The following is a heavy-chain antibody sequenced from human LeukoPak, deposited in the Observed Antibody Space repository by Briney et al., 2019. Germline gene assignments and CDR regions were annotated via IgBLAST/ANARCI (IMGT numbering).Heavy chain of an antibody. J-gene: IGHJ3*02. D-gene: IGHD5-24*01. CDR1: GYRFTGYY. Sequence: GASVKVSCKGSGYRFTGYYMRWVRQAPGQGLEWMGRINPNTGGKNYAQKFQGRVTMTRDTSITTVYMELSRLRSDDTAVYYCARVGDGLNDAFDIWGQGTMVTVSS. CDR2: INPNTGGK. V-gene: IGHV1-2*06. CDR3: ARVGDGLNDAFDI.